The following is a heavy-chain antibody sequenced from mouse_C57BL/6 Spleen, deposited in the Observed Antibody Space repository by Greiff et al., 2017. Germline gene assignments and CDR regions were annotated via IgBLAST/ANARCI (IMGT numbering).Heavy chain of an antibody. CDR1: GYTFTRYW. V-gene: IGHV1-55*01. J-gene: IGHJ2*01. CDR3: ARGESNWDYFDY. D-gene: IGHD4-1*01. CDR2: IYPGSGST. Sequence: VQLQQPGAELVKPGASVKMSCKASGYTFTRYWITWVKQRPGQGLEWIGDIYPGSGSTNYNEKFKSKATLTVDTSSSTAYMQLSSLTSEDSAVYYCARGESNWDYFDYWGQGTTLTVSS.